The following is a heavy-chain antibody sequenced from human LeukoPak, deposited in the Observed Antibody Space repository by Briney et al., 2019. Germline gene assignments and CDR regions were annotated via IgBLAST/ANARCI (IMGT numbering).Heavy chain of an antibody. J-gene: IGHJ4*02. CDR1: GGSISSSSYY. V-gene: IGHV4-39*07. Sequence: SETLSLTCTVSGGSISSSSYYWGWIRQPPGKGLEWIGSIYYSGSTYYNPSLKSRVTISVDTSKNQFSLKLSSVTAADTAVYYCARDPPYDTSGYYFDYWGQGTLVTVSS. CDR2: IYYSGST. CDR3: ARDPPYDTSGYYFDY. D-gene: IGHD3-22*01.